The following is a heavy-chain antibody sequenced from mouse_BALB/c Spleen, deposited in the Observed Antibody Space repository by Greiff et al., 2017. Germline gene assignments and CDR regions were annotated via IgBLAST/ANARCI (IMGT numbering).Heavy chain of an antibody. CDR2: IYPGSGST. CDR3: TSLLLAY. D-gene: IGHD1-1*01. Sequence: KQPGSELVRPGASVKLSCKASGYTFTSYWMHWVKQRPGQGLEWIGNIYPGSGSTNYDEKFKSKATLTVDTSSSTAYMQLSSLTSEDSAVYYCTSLLLAYWGQGTLVTVSA. V-gene: IGHV1S22*01. CDR1: GYTFTSYW. J-gene: IGHJ3*01.